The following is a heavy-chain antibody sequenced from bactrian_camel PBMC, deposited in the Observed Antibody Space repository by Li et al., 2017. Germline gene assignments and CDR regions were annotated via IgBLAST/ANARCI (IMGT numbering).Heavy chain of an antibody. CDR2: IDTDGST. V-gene: IGHV3S53*01. D-gene: IGHD2*01. J-gene: IGHJ4*01. CDR1: GYTYSTYC. CDR3: AADFAPIACRVGRTPEVNDYNI. Sequence: HVQLVESGGGSVQAGGSLRLSCAASGYTYSTYCMGWFRQAPGKEREGVAAIDTDGSTNYAESVQGRFTISQDNRKNTVFLQMNTLEPEDTAMYYCAADFAPIACRVGRTPEVNDYNIWGQGTQVTVS.